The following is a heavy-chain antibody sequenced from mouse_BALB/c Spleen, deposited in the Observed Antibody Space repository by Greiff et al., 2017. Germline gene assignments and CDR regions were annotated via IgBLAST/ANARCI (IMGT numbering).Heavy chain of an antibody. CDR1: GFTFTDYY. V-gene: IGHV7-3*02. CDR3: ARDGNYGSAMDY. J-gene: IGHJ4*01. D-gene: IGHD2-1*01. CDR2: IRNKANGYTT. Sequence: EVQGVESGGGLVQPGGSLRLSCATSGFTFTDYYMSWVRQPPGKALEWLGFIRNKANGYTTEYSASVKGRFTISRDNSHSILYLQMNTLRAEDSATYYCARDGNYGSAMDYWGQGTSVTVSS.